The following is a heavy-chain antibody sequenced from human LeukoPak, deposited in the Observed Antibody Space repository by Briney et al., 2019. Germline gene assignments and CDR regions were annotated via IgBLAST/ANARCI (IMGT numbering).Heavy chain of an antibody. CDR2: IHYSGST. J-gene: IGHJ4*02. V-gene: IGHV4-34*01. CDR1: GGSFSSYY. Sequence: PSETLSLTCAVYGGSFSSYYWSWIRQPPGKGLEWIGSIHYSGSTYYNPSLKSRVTISVDTSKNQFSLKLSSVTAADTAMYYCARPTGDPTYYFDYWGQGTLVTVSS. D-gene: IGHD7-27*01. CDR3: ARPTGDPTYYFDY.